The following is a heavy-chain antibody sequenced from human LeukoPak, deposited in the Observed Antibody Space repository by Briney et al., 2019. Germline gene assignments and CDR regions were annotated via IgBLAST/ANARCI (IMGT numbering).Heavy chain of an antibody. D-gene: IGHD6-19*01. CDR2: IYYSGST. J-gene: IGHJ6*03. CDR3: ARAGYSSGWYDHYYYYYYMDV. V-gene: IGHV4-59*01. Sequence: SETLSLTCTVSGGSISSYYWSWLRQPPGKGLEWIGYIYYSGSTNYNPSLKSRVTISVDTSKNQFSLKLSSVTAADTAVYYCARAGYSSGWYDHYYYYYYMDVWGKGTTVTVSS. CDR1: GGSISSYY.